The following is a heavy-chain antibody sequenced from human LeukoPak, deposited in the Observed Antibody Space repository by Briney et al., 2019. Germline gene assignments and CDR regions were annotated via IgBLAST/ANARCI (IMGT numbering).Heavy chain of an antibody. D-gene: IGHD6-19*01. CDR1: GFTFRSYW. CDR2: IKQDGSET. J-gene: IGHJ4*02. V-gene: IGHV3-7*01. Sequence: GGSLRLSCAASGFTFRSYWMTWVRQYPGKGLEWVANIKQDGSETYYADSVKGRFTITRDNAKRSLYLQMDSLRAEDTAVYYCARDLSSGWYDYWGQGTLVTVSS. CDR3: ARDLSSGWYDY.